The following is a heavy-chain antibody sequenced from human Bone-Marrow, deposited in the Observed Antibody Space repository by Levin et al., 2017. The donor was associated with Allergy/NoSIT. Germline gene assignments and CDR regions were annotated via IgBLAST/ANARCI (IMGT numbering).Heavy chain of an antibody. D-gene: IGHD3-9*01. CDR3: ARDLLAVYSDTLTGKGFYLDS. CDR2: ISTYNGET. CDR1: GYTFTTYG. Sequence: EASVKVSCKTSGYTFTTYGISWVRQAPGQGLEWMGWISTYNGETKYTQKFQGRVTLTTDTSTRTAYMEVRSLRSDDTAVYFCARDLLAVYSDTLTGKGFYLDSWGQGTLVTVFS. J-gene: IGHJ4*02. V-gene: IGHV1-18*01.